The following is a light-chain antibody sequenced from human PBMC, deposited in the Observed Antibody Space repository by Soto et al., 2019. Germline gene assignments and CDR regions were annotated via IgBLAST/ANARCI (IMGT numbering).Light chain of an antibody. Sequence: DIVMTQSPLSLPVTPGEPASISCRSSQSLLHSNGYNYLDWYLQKPGQSPQLLIYLGSNRASGVPDRFSGSGSVTDFTLKISRVEAEYVGVYYCMQARQTPLFTFGPGTKVDIK. CDR2: LGS. CDR3: MQARQTPLFT. CDR1: QSLLHSNGYNY. J-gene: IGKJ3*01. V-gene: IGKV2-28*01.